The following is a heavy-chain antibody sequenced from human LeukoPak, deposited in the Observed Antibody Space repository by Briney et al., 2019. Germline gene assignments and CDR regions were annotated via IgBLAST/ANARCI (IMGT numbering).Heavy chain of an antibody. J-gene: IGHJ4*02. Sequence: GGSLRLSCAASGFTFSNYAMSWVRQAPGKGLEWVSAVVGGVGTTFYAGSVKGRFTISRDNSKNTVYLQMNSLRGEDTAVYYCAKARLSTGWAYNDYWGQGTLVTVSS. CDR3: AKARLSTGWAYNDY. CDR2: VVGGVGTT. V-gene: IGHV3-23*01. CDR1: GFTFSNYA. D-gene: IGHD6-19*01.